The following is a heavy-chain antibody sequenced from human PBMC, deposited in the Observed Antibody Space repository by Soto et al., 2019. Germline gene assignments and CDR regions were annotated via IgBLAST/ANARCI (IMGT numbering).Heavy chain of an antibody. V-gene: IGHV3-15*01. J-gene: IGHJ4*02. CDR2: IKSKTDGGTS. CDR1: GFTFGHVW. Sequence: EVQLVESGGGLVKPGGSLRLSCAASGFTFGHVWISWVRQAPGKGLEWVGRIKSKTDGGTSDYAAPVKGRFTISRDYSNNTLYLQMNSLKAEDTAVYYCATGSSLGAPRWGQGTLVTVSS. D-gene: IGHD3-16*01. CDR3: ATGSSLGAPR.